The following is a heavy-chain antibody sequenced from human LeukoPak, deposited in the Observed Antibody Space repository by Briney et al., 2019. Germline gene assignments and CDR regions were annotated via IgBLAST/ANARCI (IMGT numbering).Heavy chain of an antibody. J-gene: IGHJ3*02. D-gene: IGHD1-1*01. CDR3: ARDSTSTNAFDI. V-gene: IGHV3-66*01. Sequence: GGSLRLSCAASGFTVSSNYMSWVRQAPGKGLEWVSVIYSGGTTYYADSVKGRFTISRDNSKNTLYLHMNSLRVEDTAVYYCARDSTSTNAFDIWGQGTMVTVSS. CDR2: IYSGGTT. CDR1: GFTVSSNY.